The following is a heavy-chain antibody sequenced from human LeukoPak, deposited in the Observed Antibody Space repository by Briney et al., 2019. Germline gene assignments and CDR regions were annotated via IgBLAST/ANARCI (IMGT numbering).Heavy chain of an antibody. J-gene: IGHJ5*02. Sequence: SETLSLPCTVSGGSISSYYWSWIRQPPGKGLEWIGYISYSGSTNYNPSLKSRVTISVDTSKNQFSLKLSSVTAADTAVYYCAREVRVTFFGVVGREANWFDPWGQGTLVTVSS. CDR1: GGSISSYY. CDR3: AREVRVTFFGVVGREANWFDP. V-gene: IGHV4-59*01. CDR2: ISYSGST. D-gene: IGHD3-3*01.